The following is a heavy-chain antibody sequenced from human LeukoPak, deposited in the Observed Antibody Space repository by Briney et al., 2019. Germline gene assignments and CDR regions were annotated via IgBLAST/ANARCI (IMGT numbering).Heavy chain of an antibody. D-gene: IGHD4-17*01. CDR1: GFTFSSYS. CDR3: ARSYGDYFPFDY. CDR2: ISSSSSYI. Sequence: GGSLRLSCAASGFTFSSYSMNWVRQAPGKGLEWVSSISSSSSYIYYADSVKGRFTISRDNAKNSLYLQMNSLRAEDMAVYYCARSYGDYFPFDYWGQGTLVTVSS. V-gene: IGHV3-21*01. J-gene: IGHJ4*02.